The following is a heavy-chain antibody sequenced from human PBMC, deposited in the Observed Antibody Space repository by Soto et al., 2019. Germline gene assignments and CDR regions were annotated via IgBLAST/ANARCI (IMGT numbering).Heavy chain of an antibody. V-gene: IGHV3-33*01. Sequence: PGGSLRLSCAASGFTFSSYGMHWVRQAPGKGLEWVAVIWYDVSNKYYADSVKGRFTISRDNSKNTLYLQMNSLRAEDTAVYYCARDAPPSFEYSSGAFDYWGQGTVVTVS. CDR2: IWYDVSNK. D-gene: IGHD6-19*01. CDR3: ARDAPPSFEYSSGAFDY. J-gene: IGHJ4*02. CDR1: GFTFSSYG.